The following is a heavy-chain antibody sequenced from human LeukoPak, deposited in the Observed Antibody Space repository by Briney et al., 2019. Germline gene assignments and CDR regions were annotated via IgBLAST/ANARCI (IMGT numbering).Heavy chain of an antibody. J-gene: IGHJ3*02. D-gene: IGHD3-22*01. Sequence: ASVKVPCKASGYTFTSYDINWVRQASAQGLEWMGWMNPNSGNTGYAQKFQGRVTMTRNTSISTAYMELSSLRSEDTAVYYCARSDYDDAFDIWGQGTMVTVSS. CDR2: MNPNSGNT. V-gene: IGHV1-8*01. CDR1: GYTFTSYD. CDR3: ARSDYDDAFDI.